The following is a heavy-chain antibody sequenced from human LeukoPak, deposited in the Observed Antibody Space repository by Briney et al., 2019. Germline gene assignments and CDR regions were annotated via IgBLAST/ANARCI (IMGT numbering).Heavy chain of an antibody. D-gene: IGHD4-17*01. CDR3: ARVNDGDRYYYYYYMDV. CDR1: GGSISSRCYF. CDR2: IYYSGST. Sequence: SETLSLTCTVSGGSISSRCYFWGWIRQPRGKGLEWIGRIYYSGSTYYNPSLKSRVTVSVDTSKNQSSLNLSSVTAADTAVYYCARVNDGDRYYYYYYMDVWGKGTTVTVSS. J-gene: IGHJ6*03. V-gene: IGHV4-39*07.